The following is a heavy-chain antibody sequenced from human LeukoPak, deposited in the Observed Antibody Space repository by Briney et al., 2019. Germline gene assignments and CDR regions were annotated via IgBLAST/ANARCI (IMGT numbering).Heavy chain of an antibody. Sequence: GGSLRLSCAASGFTFSSYSMNWVRQAPGKGLEWVSSISSSSSYIYYADSVKGRFTISRDNAKNSLYLQMTSLRAEDTAVYYCARDIAAAGSFDYWGQGTLVTVSS. J-gene: IGHJ4*02. D-gene: IGHD6-13*01. CDR2: ISSSSSYI. CDR3: ARDIAAAGSFDY. V-gene: IGHV3-21*01. CDR1: GFTFSSYS.